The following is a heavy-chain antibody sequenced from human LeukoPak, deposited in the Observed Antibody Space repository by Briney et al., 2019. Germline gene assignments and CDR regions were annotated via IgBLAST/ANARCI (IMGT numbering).Heavy chain of an antibody. CDR1: GYTFTSYD. D-gene: IGHD3-9*01. V-gene: IGHV1-8*01. CDR2: MNPNSGNT. J-gene: IGHJ4*02. Sequence: GASVKVSCKASGYTFTSYDINWVRQATGQGLEWMGWMNPNSGNTGYAQKFQGRVTMTRNTSISTAYMELSRLRSDDTAVYYCARGPEEKTYYDILTGYYNDYFDYWGQGTLVTVSS. CDR3: ARGPEEKTYYDILTGYYNDYFDY.